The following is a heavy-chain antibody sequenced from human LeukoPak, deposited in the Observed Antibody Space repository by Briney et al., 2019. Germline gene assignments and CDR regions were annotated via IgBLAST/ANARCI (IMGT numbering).Heavy chain of an antibody. V-gene: IGHV4-39*07. Sequence: PSETLSLTCTVSGGSISSSSYYWGWIRQPPGKGLEWIGSIYYSGSTYYNPSLKSRVTISVDTSKNQFSLKLSSVTAADTAVYYCARLEVAATGGGVHWGQGTLVTVSS. D-gene: IGHD2-15*01. CDR1: GGSISSSSYY. J-gene: IGHJ4*02. CDR2: IYYSGST. CDR3: ARLEVAATGGGVH.